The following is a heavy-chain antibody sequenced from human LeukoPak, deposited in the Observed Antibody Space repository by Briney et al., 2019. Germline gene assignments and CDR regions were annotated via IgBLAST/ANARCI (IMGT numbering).Heavy chain of an antibody. D-gene: IGHD3-22*01. CDR1: GFTFSKAW. Sequence: PGGSLRLSCAASGFTFSKAWMSWVRQAPGKGLEWVSSISSSSSYIYYADSVKGRFTISRDNAKNSLYLQMNSLRAEDTAVYYCARIMGDSSGLIWFDPWGQGTLVTVSS. CDR2: ISSSSSYI. J-gene: IGHJ5*02. V-gene: IGHV3-21*04. CDR3: ARIMGDSSGLIWFDP.